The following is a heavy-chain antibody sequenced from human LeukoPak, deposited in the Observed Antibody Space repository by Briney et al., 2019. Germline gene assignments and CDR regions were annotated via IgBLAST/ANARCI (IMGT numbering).Heavy chain of an antibody. V-gene: IGHV3-30*02. CDR3: AKDLIPTMIVVGAHDY. CDR2: IRYDGSNK. J-gene: IGHJ4*02. D-gene: IGHD3-22*01. CDR1: GFTFSSYG. Sequence: GGSLRLSCAASGFTFSSYGMHWVRQAPGKGLEGVAFIRYDGSNKYYADSVKGRFTISRDNSKNTLYLQMNSLRAEDTAVYYCAKDLIPTMIVVGAHDYWGQGTLVTVSS.